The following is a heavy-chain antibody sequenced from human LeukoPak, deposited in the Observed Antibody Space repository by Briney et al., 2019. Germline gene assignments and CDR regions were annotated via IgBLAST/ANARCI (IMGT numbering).Heavy chain of an antibody. CDR3: AREGGYYYDSSGYFPDAFDI. Sequence: GGSLRLSCAASGFTFSSYAMSWVRQAPGKGLEWVSAISGSGGSTYYADSVKGRFTISRDNAKNSLYLQMNSLRAEDTAVYYCAREGGYYYDSSGYFPDAFDIWGQGTMVTVSS. V-gene: IGHV3-23*01. D-gene: IGHD3-22*01. CDR2: ISGSGGST. J-gene: IGHJ3*02. CDR1: GFTFSSYA.